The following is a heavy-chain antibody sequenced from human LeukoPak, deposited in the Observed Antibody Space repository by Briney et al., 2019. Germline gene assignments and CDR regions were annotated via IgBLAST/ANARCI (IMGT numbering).Heavy chain of an antibody. Sequence: GGSLRLSCAASGFTFSTYGMHWVRQAPGKGLEWVAFIQYDGSIKYYGDSLKGRFTISRDNSKNTLYLQMNSLRAEDTAVYYCAKDSGSGWYEAHFDPWGQGTLVTVSS. J-gene: IGHJ5*02. CDR2: IQYDGSIK. D-gene: IGHD6-19*01. V-gene: IGHV3-30*02. CDR3: AKDSGSGWYEAHFDP. CDR1: GFTFSTYG.